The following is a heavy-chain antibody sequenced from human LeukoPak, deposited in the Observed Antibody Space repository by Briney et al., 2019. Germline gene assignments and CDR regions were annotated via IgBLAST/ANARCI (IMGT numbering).Heavy chain of an antibody. CDR3: ARDRAAMVSYYYYGMDV. CDR2: MNPNSGNT. J-gene: IGHJ6*02. V-gene: IGHV1-8*01. D-gene: IGHD5-18*01. Sequence: ASVKVSCKASGYTFTSYDINWVRQATGQGLEWMGWMNPNSGNTGYAQKFQGRVTMTRNTSISTAYMELSSLRSEDTAVYYCARDRAAMVSYYYYGMDVWGQGTTVTVSS. CDR1: GYTFTSYD.